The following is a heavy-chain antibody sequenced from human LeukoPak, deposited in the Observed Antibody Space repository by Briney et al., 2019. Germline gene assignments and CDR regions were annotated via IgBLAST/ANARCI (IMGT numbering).Heavy chain of an antibody. CDR2: VNWNGGST. CDR3: ARVPSQSPLIARYNPFDY. CDR1: GFTFDDYG. D-gene: IGHD5-24*01. J-gene: IGHJ4*02. V-gene: IGHV3-20*04. Sequence: GGSLRLSCAASGFTFDDYGMSWVRQAPGKGLEWVSGVNWNGGSTGYADSVKGRFTISRDNAKNSLYLQMNSLRAEDTALYYCARVPSQSPLIARYNPFDYWGQGTLVTVSS.